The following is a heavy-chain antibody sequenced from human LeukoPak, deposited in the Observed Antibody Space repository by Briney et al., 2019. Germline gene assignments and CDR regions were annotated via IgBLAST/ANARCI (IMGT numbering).Heavy chain of an antibody. CDR1: GGSISSYY. CDR3: ARISYSSSSIDY. D-gene: IGHD6-6*01. CDR2: VYYTGST. V-gene: IGHV4-59*01. J-gene: IGHJ4*02. Sequence: PSETLSLTCTVSGGSISSYYWSWIRQTPGKGLEWIGYVYYTGSTNYNPSLKSRVTISLDTSKNQFSLKLSSATAADTAVYYCARISYSSSSIDYWGQGTLVTVSS.